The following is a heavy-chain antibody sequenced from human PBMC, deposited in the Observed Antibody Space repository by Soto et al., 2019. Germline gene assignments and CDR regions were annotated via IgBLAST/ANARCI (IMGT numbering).Heavy chain of an antibody. Sequence: QVQLVQSGAEVKKPGASVKVSCKASGYTFTSYAMHWVRQAPGQRLEWMGWINAGNGNTKYSQKFQGRVTITRDTSTSTAHMELSSLKSEDTAVYYCARTSGYYSYDYWGQGTLVTVSS. V-gene: IGHV1-3*01. CDR3: ARTSGYYSYDY. CDR2: INAGNGNT. CDR1: GYTFTSYA. J-gene: IGHJ4*02. D-gene: IGHD3-22*01.